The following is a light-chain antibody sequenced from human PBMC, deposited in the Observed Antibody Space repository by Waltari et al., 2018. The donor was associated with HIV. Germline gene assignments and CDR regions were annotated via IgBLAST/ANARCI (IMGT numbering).Light chain of an antibody. CDR2: DNN. V-gene: IGLV1-51*01. CDR3: GTWDSSLSAGV. Sequence: QSVLTQPPPVSAAPGQKVTISCSGSSSNIGYNYVYWYQQLPGTAPKLLIYDNNKRPSGIPDRFSGSKSGASATLGITGLQTGDEADYYCGTWDSSLSAGVFGGGTKLTVL. J-gene: IGLJ2*01. CDR1: SSNIGYNY.